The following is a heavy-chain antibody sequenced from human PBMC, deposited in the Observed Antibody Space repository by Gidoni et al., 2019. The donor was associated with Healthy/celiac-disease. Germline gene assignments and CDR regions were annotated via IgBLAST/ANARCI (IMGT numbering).Heavy chain of an antibody. CDR3: ARDRRDFWSGYPDY. D-gene: IGHD3-3*01. J-gene: IGHJ4*02. CDR2: IWYDGSNK. V-gene: IGHV3-33*01. Sequence: QVQLVESGGGVVQPGRSLRLSCAASGVTLRSYGMHWVRQAPGKGLEWVAVIWYDGSNKYYADSVKGRFTISRDNSKNTLYLQMNSLRAEDTAVYYCARDRRDFWSGYPDYWGQGTLVTVSS. CDR1: GVTLRSYG.